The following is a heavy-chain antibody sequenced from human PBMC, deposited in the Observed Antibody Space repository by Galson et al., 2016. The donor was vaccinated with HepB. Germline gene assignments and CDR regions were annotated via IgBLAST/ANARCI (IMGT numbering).Heavy chain of an antibody. Sequence: SVKVSCKVSGYTFANYYVTWVRQAPGQGLEWMGWVRTDNGDTNYAQKLQDRVAMTADTSTSTAYMELRSLRSDDTAVYYCARGHCTGTNCYWNFDYWGQGTLVTVS. J-gene: IGHJ4*02. V-gene: IGHV1-18*01. D-gene: IGHD2-2*01. CDR2: VRTDNGDT. CDR3: ARGHCTGTNCYWNFDY. CDR1: GYTFANYY.